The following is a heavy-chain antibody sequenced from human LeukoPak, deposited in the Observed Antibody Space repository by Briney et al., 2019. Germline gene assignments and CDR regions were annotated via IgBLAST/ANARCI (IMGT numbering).Heavy chain of an antibody. J-gene: IGHJ4*02. Sequence: GGSLRLSCAASGFTFSSYSMNWVRQAPGKGLEWVSSISSSSSYIYYADSVKGRFTISRDNAKNSLYLQMNSLRSEDTAVYYCATMRWLVRYFDYWGQGTLVTVSS. V-gene: IGHV3-21*04. CDR2: ISSSSSYI. CDR3: ATMRWLVRYFDY. D-gene: IGHD6-19*01. CDR1: GFTFSSYS.